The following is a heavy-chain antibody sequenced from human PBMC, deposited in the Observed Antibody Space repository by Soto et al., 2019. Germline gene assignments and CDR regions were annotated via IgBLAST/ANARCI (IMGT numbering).Heavy chain of an antibody. V-gene: IGHV4-59*12. CDR2: IYSNVQT. CDR1: GSSISRYY. Sequence: SETLSLTCSVSGSSISRYYYTWIRQTPEKGLEWIAYIYSNVQTNYNPSLWSRVTISLDTSKNQFSLKLSSVTAADTAVYYCARLVFRCSSGYYYAAGPFDPWGQGTLVTVSS. J-gene: IGHJ5*02. CDR3: ARLVFRCSSGYYYAAGPFDP. D-gene: IGHD3-22*01.